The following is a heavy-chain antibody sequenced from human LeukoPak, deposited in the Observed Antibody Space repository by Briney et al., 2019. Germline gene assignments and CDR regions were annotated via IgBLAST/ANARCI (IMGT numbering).Heavy chain of an antibody. CDR1: GYSFTGNY. D-gene: IGHD6-13*01. Sequence: ASVKVSCKASGYSFTGNYIHWGRQAPGQGLEWMGWINPNSGGTYYTQNFQGRVTMTTDTSITTAYMELRSLRSDGTAVYYCARELEAAGKGKGVDPWGQGTLVTVSS. CDR2: INPNSGGT. V-gene: IGHV1-2*02. J-gene: IGHJ5*02. CDR3: ARELEAAGKGKGVDP.